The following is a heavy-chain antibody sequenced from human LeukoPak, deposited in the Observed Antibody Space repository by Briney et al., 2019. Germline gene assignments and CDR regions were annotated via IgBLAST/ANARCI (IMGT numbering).Heavy chain of an antibody. CDR1: GFTFSSYG. D-gene: IGHD2-15*01. CDR3: AISLPPFDY. Sequence: GGSLRLSCAASGFTFSSYGMHWVRQAPGKGLEWVANIKQDGTEKYYVDSVKGRFTISRDNAKNSLYLQMNSLRAEDTAVYYCAISLPPFDYWGQGTLVTVSS. J-gene: IGHJ4*02. V-gene: IGHV3-7*01. CDR2: IKQDGTEK.